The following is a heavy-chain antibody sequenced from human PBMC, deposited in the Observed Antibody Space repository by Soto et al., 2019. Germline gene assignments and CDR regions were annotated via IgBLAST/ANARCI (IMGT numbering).Heavy chain of an antibody. CDR3: TTGGDAPKTGS. CDR2: IHYSGTT. J-gene: IGHJ4*02. V-gene: IGHV4-34*09. D-gene: IGHD1-1*01. Sequence: TLSLTCAVYGGSFSGYYWSWIRQPPGKGLEWIGFIHYSGTTYYNPSLKSRVAISVDTSRNDFSLRLSSVTAADTAVYYCTTGGDAPKTGSGGKETLATVSS. CDR1: GGSFSGYY.